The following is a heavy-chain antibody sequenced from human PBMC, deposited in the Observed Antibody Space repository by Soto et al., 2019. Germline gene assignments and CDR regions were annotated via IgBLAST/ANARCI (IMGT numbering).Heavy chain of an antibody. D-gene: IGHD2-2*01. J-gene: IGHJ6*02. CDR1: GSSISSGGYY. V-gene: IGHV4-31*03. CDR3: ARGVVPAATRGYYYYGMDV. Sequence: SETLSLTCTVSGSSISSGGYYWSWIRQHPGKGLEWIGYIYYSGSTYCNPSLKSRVTISVDTSKNQFSVKLSSVTAADTAVYYCARGVVPAATRGYYYYGMDVWGQGTTVTVSS. CDR2: IYYSGST.